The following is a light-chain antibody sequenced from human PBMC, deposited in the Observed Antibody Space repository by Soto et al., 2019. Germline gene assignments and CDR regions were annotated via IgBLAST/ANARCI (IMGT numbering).Light chain of an antibody. CDR1: SSNIGSNR. CDR2: RND. CDR3: ATWDDSLSSVL. V-gene: IGLV1-47*01. Sequence: SVLNQAPSTSGTPGQRVLISCSGSSSNIGSNRVQWYQQLPGTAPKLLIYRNDNRPSGVPDRFSGSKSGTSASLAISDLRSEDEGHYYCATWDDSLSSVLFGGGTQLTVL. J-gene: IGLJ3*02.